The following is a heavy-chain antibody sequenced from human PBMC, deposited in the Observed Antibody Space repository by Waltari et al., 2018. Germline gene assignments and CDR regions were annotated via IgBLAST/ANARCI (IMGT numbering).Heavy chain of an antibody. CDR1: RDTFSTYA. CDR2: IIPLLDIS. Sequence: QEQLVQSAAEVTKPGSSVKVSCKTSRDTFSTYAITWVRQAPGQGLEWMGRIIPLLDISNYAQQFQGRITITADRSTSTAYMELSSLESEDTALYYCARESRSTAGTDYWGQGTLVTVSS. CDR3: ARESRSTAGTDY. D-gene: IGHD2-2*01. J-gene: IGHJ4*02. V-gene: IGHV1-69*09.